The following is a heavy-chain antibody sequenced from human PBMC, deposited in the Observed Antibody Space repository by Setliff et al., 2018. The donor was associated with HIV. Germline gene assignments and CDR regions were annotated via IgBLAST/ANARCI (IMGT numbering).Heavy chain of an antibody. CDR1: GGSISSSSYY. D-gene: IGHD5-18*01. CDR2: MYYSGST. J-gene: IGHJ4*02. V-gene: IGHV4-39*07. Sequence: PSETLSLTCTVSGGSISSSSYYWGWVRQPPGKGLEWIGSMYYSGSTYYTPSLKSRITISLDTSKDQFSLMMRSVTAADTAVYYCARVFVDTAVLRVVEYYFDSWGRGTLVTVSS. CDR3: ARVFVDTAVLRVVEYYFDS.